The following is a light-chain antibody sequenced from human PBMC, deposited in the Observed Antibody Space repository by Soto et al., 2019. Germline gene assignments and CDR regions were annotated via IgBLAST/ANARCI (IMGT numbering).Light chain of an antibody. Sequence: GDRVTIPCRASQSVSFWLAWYQQKPGKAPKLLIYKASTLESGVPSRFSGGGFGTEFTLTISSLQPDDYATYYCQQYQTFWTFGQGTKVDIK. V-gene: IGKV1-5*03. CDR1: QSVSFW. J-gene: IGKJ1*01. CDR2: KAS. CDR3: QQYQTFWT.